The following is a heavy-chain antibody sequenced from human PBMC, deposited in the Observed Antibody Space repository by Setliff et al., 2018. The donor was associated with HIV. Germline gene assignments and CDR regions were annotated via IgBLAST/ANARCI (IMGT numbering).Heavy chain of an antibody. CDR2: IHHSRRT. D-gene: IGHD3-10*01. Sequence: PSETLSLTCTVSGVSTSSSNYYWGWIRQHPGKGLEWIGEIHHSRRTNYSPSLKSRVAISLDTSKNQFSLKLSSVTAADTAIYYCARELGSFPYYMDVWGKGTTVTVSS. CDR1: GVSTSSSNYY. CDR3: ARELGSFPYYMDV. V-gene: IGHV4-39*07. J-gene: IGHJ6*03.